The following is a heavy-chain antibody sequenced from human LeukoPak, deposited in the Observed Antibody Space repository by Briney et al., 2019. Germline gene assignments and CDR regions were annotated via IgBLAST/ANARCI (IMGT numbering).Heavy chain of an antibody. CDR1: GGSISSSYSY. CDR2: IYYSGNT. CDR3: ARAHSIASYYYGVDV. D-gene: IGHD2/OR15-2a*01. Sequence: SETLSLTCTVSGGSISSSYSYWGWIRQPPGKGLEWIGNIYYSGNTYYSPSLTSRVTLSVDTSENQSSLKLSSVTAADTAVYYCARAHSIASYYYGVDVWGQGTTVTVSS. V-gene: IGHV4-39*07. J-gene: IGHJ6*02.